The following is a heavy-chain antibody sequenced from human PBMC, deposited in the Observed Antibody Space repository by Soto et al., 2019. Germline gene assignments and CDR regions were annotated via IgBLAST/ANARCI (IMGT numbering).Heavy chain of an antibody. D-gene: IGHD4-4*01. J-gene: IGHJ5*02. CDR3: ARRTTVGHWFDP. V-gene: IGHV1-69*12. Sequence: QVQLVQSGAEVKKPGSSVKVSCKASGGTFTTYGINWVRQAPGQGLEWMGGINPIFGTANYAPKFQGRVTIAADEFTSTAYMELRSLSSEDTAVCYCARRTTVGHWFDPWGPGTLVTVSS. CDR2: INPIFGTA. CDR1: GGTFTTYG.